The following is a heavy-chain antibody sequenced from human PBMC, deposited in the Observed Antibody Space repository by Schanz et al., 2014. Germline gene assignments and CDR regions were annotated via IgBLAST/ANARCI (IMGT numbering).Heavy chain of an antibody. D-gene: IGHD2-2*01. CDR2: ISYDGSNS. CDR1: GFTVNTNY. V-gene: IGHV3-30*18. CDR3: AKDRLLGYQLQDAFDI. Sequence: QVHLVESGGGLIQPGGSLRLSCAVSGFTVNTNYMSWVRQAPGKGLEWVAAISYDGSNSYYADSVKGRFTISRDTPKNTLYLQMSSLRAEDTAVYYCAKDRLLGYQLQDAFDIWGQGTLVTVSS. J-gene: IGHJ3*02.